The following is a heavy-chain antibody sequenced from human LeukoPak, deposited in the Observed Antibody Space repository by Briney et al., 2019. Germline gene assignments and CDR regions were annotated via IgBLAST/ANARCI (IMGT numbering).Heavy chain of an antibody. CDR3: ARDQAIDYYDSSGYDY. V-gene: IGHV3-21*01. D-gene: IGHD3-22*01. CDR1: GFTFSSYS. Sequence: GGSLRLSCAASGFTFSSYSMNWVRQAPGKGLEWVSSISSSSSYIYYADSVKGRFTISRGNAKNSLYLQMNSLRAEDTAVYYCARDQAIDYYDSSGYDYWGQGTLVTVSS. CDR2: ISSSSSYI. J-gene: IGHJ4*02.